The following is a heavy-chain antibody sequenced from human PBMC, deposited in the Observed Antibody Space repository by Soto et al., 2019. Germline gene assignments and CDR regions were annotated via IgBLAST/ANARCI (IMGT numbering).Heavy chain of an antibody. J-gene: IGHJ4*02. V-gene: IGHV1-69*13. Sequence: SVKVSCKAAGGTFSSYAISWVRQAPGQGLEWMGGIIPIFGTANYAQKFQGRVTITADESTSTAYMELSSLRSEDTAVYYCAREEGGGDSEGFDYWGQGTLVTVS. D-gene: IGHD5-12*01. CDR2: IIPIFGTA. CDR1: GGTFSSYA. CDR3: AREEGGGDSEGFDY.